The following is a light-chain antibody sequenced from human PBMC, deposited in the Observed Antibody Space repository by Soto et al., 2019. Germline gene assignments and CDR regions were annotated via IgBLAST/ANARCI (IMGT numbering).Light chain of an antibody. Sequence: EIVLTQSPGTLSLSPGERATLSCRASQSVSSSYLAWYQQKPGQAPRLLIYGASSRATGIPDRFRGSGSGTDFTLTISSMEPEDFAVYYCQQYGSSPNTFGQGTKMEIK. CDR1: QSVSSSY. V-gene: IGKV3-20*01. CDR3: QQYGSSPNT. J-gene: IGKJ2*01. CDR2: GAS.